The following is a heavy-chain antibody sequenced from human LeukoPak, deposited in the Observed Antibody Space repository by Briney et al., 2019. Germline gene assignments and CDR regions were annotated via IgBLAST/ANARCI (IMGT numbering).Heavy chain of an antibody. CDR1: GYTFTGYY. V-gene: IGHV1-2*02. CDR3: ARARCSSTSCYIGTY. Sequence: ASVKVSCKASGYTFTGYYMHWVRQAPGQGLEWMGWINPNSCGTNYAQKFQGRVTMTRDTSISTAYMELSRLRSDDTAVYYCARARCSSTSCYIGTYWGQGTLVTVSS. D-gene: IGHD2-2*02. CDR2: INPNSCGT. J-gene: IGHJ4*02.